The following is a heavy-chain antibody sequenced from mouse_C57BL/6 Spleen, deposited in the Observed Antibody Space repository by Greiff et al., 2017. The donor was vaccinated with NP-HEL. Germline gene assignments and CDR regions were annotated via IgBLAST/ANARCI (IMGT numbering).Heavy chain of an antibody. J-gene: IGHJ1*03. Sequence: VQLQQPGTELVKPGASVKLSCKASGYTFTSYWMHWVKQRPGQGLEWIGNINPSNGGTNYNEKFKSKATLTVDKSSSTAYMQLSSLTSEDSAVYYCARALITTVVPWYFDVWGTGTTVTVSS. V-gene: IGHV1-53*01. D-gene: IGHD1-1*01. CDR1: GYTFTSYW. CDR2: INPSNGGT. CDR3: ARALITTVVPWYFDV.